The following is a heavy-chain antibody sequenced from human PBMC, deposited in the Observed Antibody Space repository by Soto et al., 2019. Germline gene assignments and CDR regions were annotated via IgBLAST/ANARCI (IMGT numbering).Heavy chain of an antibody. CDR1: GFTFSSYG. CDR3: AKGVVAARRNYYYGMDV. Sequence: PGGSLRLSCAASGFTFSSYGMHWVRQAPGKGLEWVAVISYDGSNKYYADSVKGRFTISRDNSKSTLYLQMNSLRAEDTAVYYCAKGVVAARRNYYYGMDVWGQGTTVTVSS. V-gene: IGHV3-30*18. J-gene: IGHJ6*02. CDR2: ISYDGSNK. D-gene: IGHD6-6*01.